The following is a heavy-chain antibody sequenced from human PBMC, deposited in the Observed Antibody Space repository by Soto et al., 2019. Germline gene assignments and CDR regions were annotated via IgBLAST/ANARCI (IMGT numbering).Heavy chain of an antibody. CDR1: AFTVRSNY. V-gene: IGHV3-53*01. D-gene: IGHD6-19*01. J-gene: IGHJ4*02. CDR3: ARDVIAVAGSADY. Sequence: GGSLRLSCAASAFTVRSNYMSWVRQAPGKGLEWVSAISSDGGTYYTDSVKGRFTVSRDNSKNTLYLQMNSLTAEDTAVYYCARDVIAVAGSADYWGQGTLVTVSS. CDR2: ISSDGGT.